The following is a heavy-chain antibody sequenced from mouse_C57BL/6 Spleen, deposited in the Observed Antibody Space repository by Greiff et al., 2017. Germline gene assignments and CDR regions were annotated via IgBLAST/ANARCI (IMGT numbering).Heavy chain of an antibody. J-gene: IGHJ2*01. CDR2: ISSGGSYT. D-gene: IGHD2-1*01. CDR1: GFTFSSYG. CDR3: ARQGNSYYFDY. V-gene: IGHV5-6*01. Sequence: EVKLVESGGDLVKPGGSLKLSCAASGFTFSSYGMSWVRQTPDKRLEWVATISSGGSYTYYPDSVKGRFTISRDNAKNPLYLQMSSLKSEDTAMYYCARQGNSYYFDYWGQGTTLTVSS.